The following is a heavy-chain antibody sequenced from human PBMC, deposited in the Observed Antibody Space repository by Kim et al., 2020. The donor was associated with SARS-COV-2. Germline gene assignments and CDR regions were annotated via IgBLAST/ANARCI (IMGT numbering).Heavy chain of an antibody. J-gene: IGHJ4*02. D-gene: IGHD6-25*01. CDR3: AKRSVAGAPAASDY. CDR1: GFTFSSYS. Sequence: GGSLRLSCAASGFTFSSYSMSWVRQAPGKGLEWVSSITSGGSTFYADSVKGRFTISGDNFKNTLYLQMNSLRAEDTAIYYCAKRSVAGAPAASDYWGQGTLVTVSS. CDR2: ITSGGST. V-gene: IGHV3-23*01.